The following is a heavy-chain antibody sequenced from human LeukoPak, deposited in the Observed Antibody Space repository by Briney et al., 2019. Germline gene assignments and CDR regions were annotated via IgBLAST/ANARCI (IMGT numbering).Heavy chain of an antibody. CDR1: GFIVNTNY. J-gene: IGHJ3*01. V-gene: IGHV3-53*01. D-gene: IGHD3-22*01. CDR3: ARGGHSMIVAFDF. Sequence: GGSLRLSCAASGFIVNTNYMTWVRQAPGKGLEWVSLLFGGGTAYYAASVKGRFIISRDISKNTLYLQMNSLRVEDTAVYYCARGGHSMIVAFDFWGEGTMVTVSS. CDR2: LFGGGTA.